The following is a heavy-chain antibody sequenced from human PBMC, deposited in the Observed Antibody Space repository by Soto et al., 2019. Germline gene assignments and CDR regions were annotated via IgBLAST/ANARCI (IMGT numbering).Heavy chain of an antibody. CDR2: IYWSDAD. CDR1: GFSLRTSSVG. Sequence: QITLKESGPMLVKPTQTLTLTCTFSGFSLRTSSVGVRWIRQPPGEALEWLALIYWSDADRYRPSLKSRLNISKDTSKNPLVLTVANLGPAYTATYYCACSDGYCSGGICHRLFDSWGEGTPVYFSS. V-gene: IGHV2-5*01. D-gene: IGHD2-15*01. J-gene: IGHJ4*02. CDR3: ACSDGYCSGGICHRLFDS.